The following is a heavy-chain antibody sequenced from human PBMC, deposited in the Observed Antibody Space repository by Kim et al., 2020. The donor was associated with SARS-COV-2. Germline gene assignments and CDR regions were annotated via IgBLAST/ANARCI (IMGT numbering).Heavy chain of an antibody. Sequence: PSPKSRATISADTSKHQFSLKLSSVTAADTAVYYCARHQYYYDSSGYYYWGQGTLVTVSS. CDR3: ARHQYYYDSSGYYY. J-gene: IGHJ4*02. V-gene: IGHV4-59*08. D-gene: IGHD3-22*01.